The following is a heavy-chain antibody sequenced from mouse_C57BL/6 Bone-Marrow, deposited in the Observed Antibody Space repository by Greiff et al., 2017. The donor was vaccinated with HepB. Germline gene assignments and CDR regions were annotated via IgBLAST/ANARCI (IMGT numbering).Heavy chain of an antibody. Sequence: QVHVKQSGAELVKPGASVKLSCKASGYTFTEYTIHWVKQRSGQGLEWIGWFYPGSGSIKYNEKFKDKATLTADKSSSTVYMELSRLTSEDSAVYFCARHAYYYGSRWDFDYWGQGTTLTVSS. CDR3: ARHAYYYGSRWDFDY. CDR2: FYPGSGSI. D-gene: IGHD1-1*01. V-gene: IGHV1-62-2*01. CDR1: GYTFTEYT. J-gene: IGHJ2*01.